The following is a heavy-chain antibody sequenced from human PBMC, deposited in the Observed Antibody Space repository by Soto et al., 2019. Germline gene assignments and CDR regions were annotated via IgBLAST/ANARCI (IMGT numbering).Heavy chain of an antibody. J-gene: IGHJ6*02. D-gene: IGHD1-1*01. CDR1: GGSFSGFY. Sequence: SETLSLTCAVNGGSFSGFYWTWIRQSPGRGLEWIGEINHSGSARYSPSLKSRVTISLDTSNNQSSLKLSSVTAADTAVYYCSRTPYRRQLVRYYYYGLDVWGQGTTVTVSS. CDR3: SRTPYRRQLVRYYYYGLDV. CDR2: INHSGSA. V-gene: IGHV4-34*01.